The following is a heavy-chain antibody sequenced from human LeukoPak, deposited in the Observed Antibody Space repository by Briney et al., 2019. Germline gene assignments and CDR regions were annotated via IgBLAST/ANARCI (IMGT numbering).Heavy chain of an antibody. J-gene: IGHJ4*02. CDR2: ISGSGGST. D-gene: IGHD1-26*01. CDR3: AKWAHQYSGSSDYFDY. CDR1: GFTFSSYG. V-gene: IGHV3-23*01. Sequence: PGGSLRLSCAASGFTFSSYGMSWVRQAPGKGLEWVSAISGSGGSTYYADSVKGRFTISRDNSKNTLYLQMNSLRAEDTAVYYCAKWAHQYSGSSDYFDYWGQGTLVTVSS.